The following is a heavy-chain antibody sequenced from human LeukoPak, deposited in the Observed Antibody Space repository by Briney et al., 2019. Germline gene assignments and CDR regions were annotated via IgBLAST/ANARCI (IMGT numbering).Heavy chain of an antibody. CDR1: AGSISSSSYY. V-gene: IGHV4-39*07. CDR3: ARQTYYYGSGSYNYYGMDV. CDR2: IYYSGST. Sequence: ASETLSLTCTVSAGSISSSSYYWGWIRQPPGKGLEWIGSIYYSGSTYFNPSLKSRVTISVDTSKNQFSLKLSSVTAADTAVYYCARQTYYYGSGSYNYYGMDVWGQGTTVTVSS. D-gene: IGHD3-10*01. J-gene: IGHJ6*02.